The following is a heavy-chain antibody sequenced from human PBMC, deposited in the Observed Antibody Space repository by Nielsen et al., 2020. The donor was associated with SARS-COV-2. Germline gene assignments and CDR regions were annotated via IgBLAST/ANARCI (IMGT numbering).Heavy chain of an antibody. CDR1: GFTFSNYG. CDR2: ISDDGRNK. Sequence: GESLKISCAASGFTFSNYGMHWVRQAPGKGLEWVAVISDDGRNKYYADSVKGRFTISRDNSKNTLYLQMNSLRAEDTAVYYCAKDPRSGLVRGVIIDYWGQGTLVTVSS. D-gene: IGHD3-10*01. CDR3: AKDPRSGLVRGVIIDY. J-gene: IGHJ4*02. V-gene: IGHV3-30*18.